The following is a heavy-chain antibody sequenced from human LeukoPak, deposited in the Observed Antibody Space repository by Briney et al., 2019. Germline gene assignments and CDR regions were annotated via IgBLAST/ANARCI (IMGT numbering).Heavy chain of an antibody. CDR2: IYYSGST. CDR1: GGSISSSSYY. Sequence: SETLSLTCTVSGGSISSSSYYWGWIRQPPGKGLEWIGSIYYSGSTYYNPSLKSRVTISVDTSKNQFSLKLSSVTAADTAVYYFASYLGILTEPIDYWGQGTLVTVSS. D-gene: IGHD7-27*01. J-gene: IGHJ4*02. CDR3: ASYLGILTEPIDY. V-gene: IGHV4-39*01.